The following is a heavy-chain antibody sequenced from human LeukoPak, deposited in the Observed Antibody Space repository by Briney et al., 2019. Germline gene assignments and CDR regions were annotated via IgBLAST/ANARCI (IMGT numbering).Heavy chain of an antibody. J-gene: IGHJ2*01. CDR3: ARVYYSNSYDYWYFDL. V-gene: IGHV4-59*01. CDR1: GDSISCYY. Sequence: PSETLSLTCTVSGDSISCYYCSWIRQPPGKGLEWIGYIYYSGSTNYNPSLKSRVTISVDTSKNQFSLKLSSVTAADTAVYYCARVYYSNSYDYWYFDLWGRGTLVTVSS. D-gene: IGHD6-13*01. CDR2: IYYSGST.